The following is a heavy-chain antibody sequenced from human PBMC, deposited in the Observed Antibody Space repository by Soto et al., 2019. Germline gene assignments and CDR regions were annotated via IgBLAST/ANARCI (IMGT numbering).Heavy chain of an antibody. CDR3: ARDNGGGRLPLEY. CDR2: ISNSGRST. Sequence: QVHLEESGGGLVKPGGSLRLSCTASGFIFSDYYMSWIRQAPGKGLEWVSDISNSGRSTHHADSVEGRFTISRDNAKDSIYLPMTSLRPADSAINCCARDNGGGRLPLEYWGQGTLVTASP. J-gene: IGHJ4*02. CDR1: GFIFSDYY. D-gene: IGHD7-27*01. V-gene: IGHV3-11*01.